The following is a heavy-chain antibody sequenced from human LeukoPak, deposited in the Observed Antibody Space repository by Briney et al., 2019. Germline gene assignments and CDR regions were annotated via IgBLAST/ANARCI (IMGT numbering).Heavy chain of an antibody. V-gene: IGHV4-4*07. CDR3: ARDRSSSYTRDWFDP. D-gene: IGHD6-13*01. J-gene: IGHJ5*02. CDR2: IYNSESI. Sequence: SETLSLTCTVSGGSINGYYWSWVRQPAGKGLEWIGRIYNSESINYNPSLKSRVTMSIDTSKNQFSLKLNSVTAADTAVYYCARDRSSSYTRDWFDPWGQGALVTVSS. CDR1: GGSINGYY.